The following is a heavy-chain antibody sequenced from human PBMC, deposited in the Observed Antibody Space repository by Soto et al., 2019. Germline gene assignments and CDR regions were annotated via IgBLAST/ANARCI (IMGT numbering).Heavy chain of an antibody. Sequence: GGSLRLSYAASGFTFSDYYMSWIRQAPGKGLEWVSYISSSGSTIYYADSVKGRFTISRDNAKNSLYLQMNSLRAEDTAVYCCAATVDTADAFDIWGQGTMVTVSS. CDR2: ISSSGSTI. D-gene: IGHD5-18*01. CDR3: AATVDTADAFDI. J-gene: IGHJ3*02. V-gene: IGHV3-11*01. CDR1: GFTFSDYY.